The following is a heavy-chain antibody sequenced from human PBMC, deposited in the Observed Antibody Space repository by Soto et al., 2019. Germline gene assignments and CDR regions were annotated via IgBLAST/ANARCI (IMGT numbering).Heavy chain of an antibody. D-gene: IGHD1-26*01. CDR1: GFTFSSNH. V-gene: IGHV3-13*01. CDR3: ARLNVGVGSNSFDY. CDR2: IGPAGDS. J-gene: IGHJ4*02. Sequence: DVHLVESGGGLVQPGGSLRLSCAVSGFTFSSNHLHWVRQGRGEGLEWVSGIGPAGDSYYSGSMKGRFIISRENAKNSFYLQMNNLRAEDTAVYFCARLNVGVGSNSFDYWGLGTLVTVSS.